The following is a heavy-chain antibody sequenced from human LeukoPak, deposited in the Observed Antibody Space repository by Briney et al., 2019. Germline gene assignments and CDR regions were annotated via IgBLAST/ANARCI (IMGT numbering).Heavy chain of an antibody. V-gene: IGHV4-59*12. CDR2: IYHSGST. D-gene: IGHD2-8*01. Sequence: PSETLSLTCTVSGGSISSYYWSWIRQPPGKGLEWIGYIYHSGSTYYNPSLKSRVTISVDRSKNQFSLKLSSVTAADTAVYYCARVDCTNGVCYTPGAEYFQHWGQGTLVTVSS. CDR3: ARVDCTNGVCYTPGAEYFQH. CDR1: GGSISSYY. J-gene: IGHJ1*01.